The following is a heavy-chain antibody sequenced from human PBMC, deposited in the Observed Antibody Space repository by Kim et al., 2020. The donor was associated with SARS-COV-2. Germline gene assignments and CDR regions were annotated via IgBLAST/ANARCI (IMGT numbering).Heavy chain of an antibody. D-gene: IGHD6-19*01. CDR3: AKDHPSSGWPTFDS. Sequence: GGSLRLSCAASGFTFSRRAMSWVRQVPGKGLEWIASVNNNNNPYYADSVKGRFTVSRDITKDTLYLQMNSLRAGDTALYYCAKDHPSSGWPTFDSWGQGTLVAVSS. CDR2: VNNNNNP. CDR1: GFTFSRRA. V-gene: IGHV3-23*05. J-gene: IGHJ4*02.